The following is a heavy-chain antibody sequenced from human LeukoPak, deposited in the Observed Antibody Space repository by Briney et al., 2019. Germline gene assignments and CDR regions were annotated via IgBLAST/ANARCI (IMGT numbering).Heavy chain of an antibody. CDR3: AKEAYPGRRLYGMDV. D-gene: IGHD1-26*01. Sequence: GGSLRLSCAASGFTFSSYAMNWVRQAPGKGLEWVSAISGSGGGTYYADSVKGRFTISRDNSKNTLYLQMNSLRAEDTAVYYCAKEAYPGRRLYGMDVWGQGTTVTVSS. J-gene: IGHJ6*02. V-gene: IGHV3-23*01. CDR2: ISGSGGGT. CDR1: GFTFSSYA.